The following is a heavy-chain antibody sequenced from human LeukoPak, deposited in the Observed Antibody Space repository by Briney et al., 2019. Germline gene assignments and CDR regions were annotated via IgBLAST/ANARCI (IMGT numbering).Heavy chain of an antibody. CDR3: ASLGVGATSQGAVHFDY. V-gene: IGHV3-33*01. CDR1: GFTFSSYG. CDR2: IWYDGSNP. Sequence: PGGSLRLSCAASGFTFSSYGMHWVRQAPGKGLEWVAVIWYDGSNPDYADSVKGRFTISRDNSKNTLFLQMNSLRAEDTAVYYCASLGVGATSQGAVHFDYWGQGTLVTVSS. D-gene: IGHD1-26*01. J-gene: IGHJ4*02.